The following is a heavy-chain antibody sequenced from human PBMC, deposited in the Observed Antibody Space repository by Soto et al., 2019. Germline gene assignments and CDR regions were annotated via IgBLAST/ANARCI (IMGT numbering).Heavy chain of an antibody. D-gene: IGHD4-4*01. Sequence: SETLSLTCAVYGGSFSGYYWSWIRQPPGKGLEWIGEINHSGSTNYNPSLKSRVTISVDTSKNQFSLKLSSVTAADTSVYYCARVAVTTAGDYYYYMDVWGKGTTVTVSS. CDR3: ARVAVTTAGDYYYYMDV. CDR1: GGSFSGYY. CDR2: INHSGST. V-gene: IGHV4-34*01. J-gene: IGHJ6*03.